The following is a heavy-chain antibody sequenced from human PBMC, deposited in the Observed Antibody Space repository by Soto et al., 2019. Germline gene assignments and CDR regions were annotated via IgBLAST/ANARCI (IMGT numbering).Heavy chain of an antibody. CDR3: ARVRAGCYGSGSYYAVRYYYGMDV. V-gene: IGHV4-34*01. CDR2: INHSGST. Sequence: SETLSLTCAVYGGFFSGYYLSWFRQPSGKGLEWIGEINHSGSTNYNPSLKSRVTISVDTSKNQFSLKLSSVTAADTAVYYCARVRAGCYGSGSYYAVRYYYGMDVWGQGTTVT. CDR1: GGFFSGYY. J-gene: IGHJ6*02. D-gene: IGHD3-10*01.